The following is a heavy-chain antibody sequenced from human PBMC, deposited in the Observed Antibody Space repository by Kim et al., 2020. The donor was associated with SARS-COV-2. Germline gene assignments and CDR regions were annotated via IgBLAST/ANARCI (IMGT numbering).Heavy chain of an antibody. D-gene: IGHD6-13*01. Sequence: GGSLRLSCAASGFTFSDYYMSWIRQAPGKGLEWVSYISSSGSTIYYADSVKGRFTISRDNAKNSLYLQMNSLRAEDTAVYYCASFLVPIYYYGMDVWGQGTTVTVSX. CDR2: ISSSGSTI. V-gene: IGHV3-11*01. J-gene: IGHJ6*02. CDR3: ASFLVPIYYYGMDV. CDR1: GFTFSDYY.